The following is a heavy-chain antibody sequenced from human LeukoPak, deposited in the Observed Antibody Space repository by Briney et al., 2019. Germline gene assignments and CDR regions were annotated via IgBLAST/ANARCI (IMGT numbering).Heavy chain of an antibody. CDR1: GYSISSGYY. CDR3: ARDGPIAVANDY. V-gene: IGHV4-61*01. CDR2: IDYSGST. J-gene: IGHJ4*02. Sequence: SETLSLTCTVSGYSISSGYYWGWIRQPPGKGLEWIGYIDYSGSTSYNPSLKSRVTISIDTSKNQFSLRLNSVTAADTAVYYCARDGPIAVANDYWGQGTLVTVSS. D-gene: IGHD6-19*01.